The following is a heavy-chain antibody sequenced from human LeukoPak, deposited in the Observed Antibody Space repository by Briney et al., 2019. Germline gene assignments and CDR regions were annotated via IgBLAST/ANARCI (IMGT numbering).Heavy chain of an antibody. V-gene: IGHV1-69*13. Sequence: GASVKVSCKASGGTFSSYAISWVRQAPGQGLEWMGGIIPIFGTANYAQKFQGRVTITADESTSTAYMELSSLRSEGTAVYYCARGDNRFTTVTTNFDYWGQGTLVTVSS. J-gene: IGHJ4*02. D-gene: IGHD4-17*01. CDR3: ARGDNRFTTVTTNFDY. CDR2: IIPIFGTA. CDR1: GGTFSSYA.